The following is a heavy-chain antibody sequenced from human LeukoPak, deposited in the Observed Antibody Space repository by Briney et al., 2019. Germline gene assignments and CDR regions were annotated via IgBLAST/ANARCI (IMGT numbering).Heavy chain of an antibody. CDR3: ARDRDDYGDYEGPRTDY. Sequence: PGGPLRLSCAASGFTFSSYSMNWVRQAPGKGLEWVSYISSSSSTIYYADSVKGRFTISRDNAKNSLYLQMNSLRAEDTAVYYCARDRDDYGDYEGPRTDYWGQGTLVTVSS. CDR1: GFTFSSYS. CDR2: ISSSSSTI. J-gene: IGHJ4*02. D-gene: IGHD4-17*01. V-gene: IGHV3-48*01.